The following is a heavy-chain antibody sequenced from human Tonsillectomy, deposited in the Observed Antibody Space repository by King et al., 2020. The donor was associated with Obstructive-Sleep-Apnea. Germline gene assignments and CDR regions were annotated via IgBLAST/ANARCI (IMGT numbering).Heavy chain of an antibody. Sequence: LPLQESGPGLVKPSETLSLTCTVSGGSISSSSYYWGWIRQPPGKGLEWIGGIYYSGSTYYNPSLKSRVTISVDTSKNQFSLKLSSVTAADTAVYYCAGVGGPDYGDPRGRAPLYWGQGTLVTVSS. D-gene: IGHD4-17*01. CDR2: IYYSGST. J-gene: IGHJ4*02. CDR3: AGVGGPDYGDPRGRAPLY. V-gene: IGHV4-39*07. CDR1: GGSISSSSYY.